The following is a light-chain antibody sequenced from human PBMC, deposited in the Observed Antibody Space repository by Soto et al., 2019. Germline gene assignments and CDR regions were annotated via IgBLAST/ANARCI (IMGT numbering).Light chain of an antibody. J-gene: IGKJ2*01. CDR1: QSVSSSY. CDR3: QQYGSSPYT. V-gene: IGKV3-20*01. CDR2: GAT. Sequence: EIVMTQSPGTLSLSPGERATLSCRASQSVSSSYLAWYQQTPGQAPRLLICGATSTATGIPDRFSGSASGTASTLTISRLEPEFVAVYYRQQYGSSPYTFGQGTKLEIK.